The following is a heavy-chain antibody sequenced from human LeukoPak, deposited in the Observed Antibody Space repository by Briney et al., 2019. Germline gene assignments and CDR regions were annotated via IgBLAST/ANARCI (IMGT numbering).Heavy chain of an antibody. Sequence: GGSLRLSCAASGFTVSSYGMTWVRQAPGKGLEWVSAISDSGDSTYYADSVKGRFTISRDNSRNTLYLQMNSLRAEDTAVYYCAKALEAVGTNWFDPWGQGTLVTVSS. V-gene: IGHV3-23*01. CDR3: AKALEAVGTNWFDP. CDR2: ISDSGDST. CDR1: GFTVSSYG. J-gene: IGHJ5*02. D-gene: IGHD6-13*01.